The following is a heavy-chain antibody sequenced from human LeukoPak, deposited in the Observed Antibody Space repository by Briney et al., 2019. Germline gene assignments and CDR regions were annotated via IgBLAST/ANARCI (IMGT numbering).Heavy chain of an antibody. J-gene: IGHJ4*02. CDR3: ARYYYDSSGPGGIFDY. Sequence: GGSLRLSCAASGFTSSSYWTHWVRQAPGKGLVWVSRINSDGSSTSYADSVKGRFTISRDNAKNTLYLLINSLRAEDTAVYYCARYYYDSSGPGGIFDYWGQGTLVTVSS. D-gene: IGHD3-22*01. V-gene: IGHV3-74*01. CDR2: INSDGSST. CDR1: GFTSSSYW.